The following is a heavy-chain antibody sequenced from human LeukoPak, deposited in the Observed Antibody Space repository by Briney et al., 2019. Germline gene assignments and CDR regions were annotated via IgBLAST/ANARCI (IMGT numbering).Heavy chain of an antibody. CDR2: IKQDGSEK. CDR1: GFTFSSYW. Sequence: PGGSLRLSCAASGFTFSSYWMSWVRQAPGKGLEWVANIKQDGSEKYYVDSVKGRFTISRDNSKNTLYLQMNSLRAEDTAVYYCANSFDYGGNSWGAFDIWGQGTMVTVSS. J-gene: IGHJ3*02. V-gene: IGHV3-7*01. D-gene: IGHD4-23*01. CDR3: ANSFDYGGNSWGAFDI.